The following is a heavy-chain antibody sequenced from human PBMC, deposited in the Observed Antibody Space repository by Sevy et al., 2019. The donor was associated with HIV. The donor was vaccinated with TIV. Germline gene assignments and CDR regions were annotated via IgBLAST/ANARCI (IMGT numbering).Heavy chain of an antibody. Sequence: GGSLRLSCAVSGFTFINAWMSWVRQAPGKGLEWVGRIKSKTDGGTTDYTAPVKGRFSISRDDSKNTLYLQMNSLKAKDTAVYYCTTVGGTYSDPIFDYWGQGTLVTVSS. CDR2: IKSKTDGGTT. CDR1: GFTFINAW. J-gene: IGHJ4*02. CDR3: TTVGGTYSDPIFDY. D-gene: IGHD1-26*01. V-gene: IGHV3-15*01.